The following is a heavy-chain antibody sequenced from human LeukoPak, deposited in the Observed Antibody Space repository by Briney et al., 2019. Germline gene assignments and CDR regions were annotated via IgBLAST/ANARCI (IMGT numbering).Heavy chain of an antibody. Sequence: GGSLRLSCAASGFTFSSYVMSWVRQAPGKGLEWVSSITGSGSHTYYADSVKGRSTISRDNSKSTLYLQMNSLRAEDTAVYYCAKGGLILPVPSEDWGQGTLVTVSS. J-gene: IGHJ4*02. CDR1: GFTFSSYV. CDR3: AKGGLILPVPSED. CDR2: ITGSGSHT. V-gene: IGHV3-23*01. D-gene: IGHD2-21*02.